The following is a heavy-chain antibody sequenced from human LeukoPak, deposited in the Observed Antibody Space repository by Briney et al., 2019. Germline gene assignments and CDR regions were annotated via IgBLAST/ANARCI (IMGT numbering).Heavy chain of an antibody. CDR2: ISSSSSTI. V-gene: IGHV3-48*01. CDR1: GFTFSSYS. D-gene: IGHD3-22*01. Sequence: GGSLRLSCAASGFTFSSYSMNWVRQAPGKGLEWVSYISSSSSTIYYADSVKGRFTISRDNAKNSLYLQMNSLRAEDTAVYYCARVIYYYDSSGYYQSEYYFDYWGQGTLVTVSS. J-gene: IGHJ4*02. CDR3: ARVIYYYDSSGYYQSEYYFDY.